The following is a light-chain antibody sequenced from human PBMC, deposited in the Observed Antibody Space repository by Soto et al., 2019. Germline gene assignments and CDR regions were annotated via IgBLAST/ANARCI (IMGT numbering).Light chain of an antibody. J-gene: IGKJ3*01. Sequence: EIVLTQSPGTLSLSPGERATLSCRASQTLSTNSLAWYQQRPGQTPRLLIYAASTRDTDIPDRFNGSGSGTDFALTISRXEPEDLALYYCQQYNDSLLTFGPGTKVDIK. CDR3: QQYNDSLLT. CDR2: AAS. CDR1: QTLSTNS. V-gene: IGKV3-20*01.